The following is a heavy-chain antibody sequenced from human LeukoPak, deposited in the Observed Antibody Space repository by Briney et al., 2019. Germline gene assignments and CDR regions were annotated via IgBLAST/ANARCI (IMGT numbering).Heavy chain of an antibody. CDR3: AKDSNWSCDY. V-gene: IGHV3-30*02. J-gene: IGHJ4*02. Sequence: GGSLRLSCAASGFTFSRYGMHWVRQAPARGLEWVAFIPYDGSTTYYADSVKGRFTISKDNSKNALYLQMNSLRTEHTAVYYCAKDSNWSCDYWGQGTLVTVSS. D-gene: IGHD6-13*01. CDR1: GFTFSRYG. CDR2: IPYDGSTT.